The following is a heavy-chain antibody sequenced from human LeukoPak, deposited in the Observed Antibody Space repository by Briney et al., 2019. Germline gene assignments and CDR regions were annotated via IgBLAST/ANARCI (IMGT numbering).Heavy chain of an antibody. V-gene: IGHV4-31*03. J-gene: IGHJ4*02. Sequence: SQTLSLTCTVSGGSISSGGYYWSWIRQHPGKGLEWIGYIYDSGSTYYHPSLKSRVTISVATSKNQFSLKPSSVTAADTAVYYCARETAMVDYWGQGTLVTVSS. CDR2: IYDSGST. CDR3: ARETAMVDY. CDR1: GGSISSGGYY. D-gene: IGHD5-18*01.